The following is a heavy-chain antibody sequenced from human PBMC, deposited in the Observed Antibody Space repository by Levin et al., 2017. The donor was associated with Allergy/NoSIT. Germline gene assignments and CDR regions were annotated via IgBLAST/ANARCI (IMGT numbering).Heavy chain of an antibody. J-gene: IGHJ5*02. CDR2: INPNSGDT. V-gene: IGHV1-2*02. D-gene: IGHD6-13*01. CDR1: GYTFTGYY. Sequence: GESLKISCKASGYTFTGYYLHWVRQAPGHGLEWMGWINPNSGDTNYAQKFQGRITMTRDASISTAYMELSRLTSDDTAVYFCARGTLAAPGNWFDPWGQGTLVTVSS. CDR3: ARGTLAAPGNWFDP.